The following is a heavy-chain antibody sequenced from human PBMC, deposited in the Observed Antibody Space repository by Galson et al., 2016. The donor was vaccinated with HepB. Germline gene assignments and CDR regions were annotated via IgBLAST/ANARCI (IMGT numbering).Heavy chain of an antibody. V-gene: IGHV3-23*01. CDR2: FRGRANT. Sequence: SLRLSCAASGFTFITSVMSWVRQTPGKGLEWVSSFRGRANTQYADSVRGRFTASRDDPKGTLFLQMNSRPADDTAVYYCVKDRPYGTGWYGCSESWGQGTLVIVSS. CDR3: VKDRPYGTGWYGCSES. D-gene: IGHD6-13*01. J-gene: IGHJ5*02. CDR1: GFTFITSV.